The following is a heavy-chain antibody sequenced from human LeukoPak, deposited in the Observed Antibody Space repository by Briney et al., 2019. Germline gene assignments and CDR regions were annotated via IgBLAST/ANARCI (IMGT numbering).Heavy chain of an antibody. Sequence: GGSLRLYCAASGFTFSSYSMNWVRQAPGKGLEWVSSISSSSSYIYYADSVKGRFTISRDNAKNSLYLQMNSLRAEDTAVYYCARVAGYSYGYVSDYWGQGTLVTVSS. D-gene: IGHD5-18*01. CDR3: ARVAGYSYGYVSDY. CDR2: ISSSSSYI. CDR1: GFTFSSYS. J-gene: IGHJ4*02. V-gene: IGHV3-21*01.